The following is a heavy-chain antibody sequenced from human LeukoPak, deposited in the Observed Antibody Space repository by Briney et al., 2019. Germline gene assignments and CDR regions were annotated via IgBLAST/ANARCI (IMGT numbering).Heavy chain of an antibody. CDR1: GGSFSSGFY. V-gene: IGHV4-31*03. CDR3: ARAMTSHYFDY. Sequence: SETLSLTCTVSGGSFSSGFYWRCIRQHPGKGLEWIGYIYYSGGTYYNPSLKSRVSISLDTSKKQFSLKLSSVTVADTAVYYCARAMTSHYFDYWGQGTLVTVSS. D-gene: IGHD2-21*02. J-gene: IGHJ4*02. CDR2: IYYSGGT.